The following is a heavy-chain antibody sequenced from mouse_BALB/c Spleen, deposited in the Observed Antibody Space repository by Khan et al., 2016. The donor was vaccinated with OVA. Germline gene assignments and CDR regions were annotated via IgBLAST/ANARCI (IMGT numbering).Heavy chain of an antibody. Sequence: EVKLLESGPGLVKPSQTVSLTCTVTGISITTGNYRWGWIRQFPGNNLEWIGYIYYSGTITYNPSLTSRTTITRDTSKNQFFLEMNSLTAEDTATYYCAREKGYGYDWYFDVWGAGTTVTVSS. J-gene: IGHJ1*01. D-gene: IGHD1-2*01. V-gene: IGHV3-5*02. CDR2: IYYSGTI. CDR3: AREKGYGYDWYFDV. CDR1: GISITTGNYR.